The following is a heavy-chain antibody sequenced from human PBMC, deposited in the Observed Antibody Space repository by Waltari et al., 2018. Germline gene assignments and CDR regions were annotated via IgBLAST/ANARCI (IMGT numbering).Heavy chain of an antibody. CDR1: GFTFSNHV. CDR3: AKTISPGYGMDV. J-gene: IGHJ6*02. Sequence: EVQLLESGGGLVQPGGSLRLSCAASGFTFSNHVMRWVSQAPGKGLECVSGIDGGGGDTSYADSVKGRFTISRDNSKNTLYLQMNSLRVEDTAIYFCAKTISPGYGMDVWGQGTTITVSS. V-gene: IGHV3-23*01. CDR2: IDGGGGDT. D-gene: IGHD2-2*01.